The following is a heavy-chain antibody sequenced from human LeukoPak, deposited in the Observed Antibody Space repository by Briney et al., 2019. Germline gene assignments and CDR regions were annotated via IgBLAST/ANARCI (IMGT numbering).Heavy chain of an antibody. D-gene: IGHD3-10*01. CDR2: IWYDGSNK. V-gene: IGHV3-33*01. CDR3: AGNYGPYYFDY. J-gene: IGHJ4*02. Sequence: GGSLRLSCAASGFTFSNYGMHWVRQAPGKGLEWVAVIWYDGSNKYYADSVKGRFTISRDNSENALYLQMNSLRAEDTAVYYCAGNYGPYYFDYWGQGTLVTVSS. CDR1: GFTFSNYG.